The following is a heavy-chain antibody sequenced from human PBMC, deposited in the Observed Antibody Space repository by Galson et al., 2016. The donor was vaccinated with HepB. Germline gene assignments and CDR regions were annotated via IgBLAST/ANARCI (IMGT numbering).Heavy chain of an antibody. V-gene: IGHV4-34*01. J-gene: IGHJ4*02. Sequence: ETLSLTCAVSAGSLSGYYGSWFRQSPGKDLEWIGEINLSGSTNYHPSLKSRVSMSVDTSKNEFSLRLFSVTAADAAVYFCARGVDYWGPGTVVTVSS. CDR3: ARGVDY. CDR1: AGSLSGYY. CDR2: INLSGST.